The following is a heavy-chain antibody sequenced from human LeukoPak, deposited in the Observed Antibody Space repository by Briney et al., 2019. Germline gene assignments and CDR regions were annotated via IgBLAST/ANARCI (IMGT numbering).Heavy chain of an antibody. V-gene: IGHV2-70*11. J-gene: IGHJ3*02. CDR1: GFSLSTSGMC. CDR3: ARNLQQLEAGAFDI. D-gene: IGHD6-13*01. CDR2: IDWDDDK. Sequence: SGPTLVNPTQTLTLTCTFSGFSLSTSGMCVSWIRQPPGKALEWLARIDWDDDKYYSTSLKTRLTISKDTSKNQVVLTMTNMDPVDTATYYCARNLQQLEAGAFDIWGQGTMVTVSS.